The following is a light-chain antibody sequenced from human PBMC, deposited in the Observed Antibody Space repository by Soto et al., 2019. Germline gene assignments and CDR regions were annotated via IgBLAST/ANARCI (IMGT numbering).Light chain of an antibody. CDR2: EVS. Sequence: QSALTQPASVSGSPGQSITISCTGTSSDVGGYNYVSWYQQHPGKAPKLMIYEVSNRPSGVSNRFSGSKSGNTASLTISGLQAEDEADYYCSSYTSSSTIDVFGNGTKVTV. CDR1: SSDVGGYNY. J-gene: IGLJ1*01. CDR3: SSYTSSSTIDV. V-gene: IGLV2-14*01.